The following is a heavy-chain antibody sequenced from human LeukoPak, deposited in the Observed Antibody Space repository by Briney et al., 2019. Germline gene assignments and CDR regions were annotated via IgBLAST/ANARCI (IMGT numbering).Heavy chain of an antibody. Sequence: ASVKVSCKASGYTFTSYGISWVRQAPGQGLEWMGWISGYNGNTKYAQQLQGKVTMTIDTSTSTAYMELRSLRSDDTAVYYCARVPMTTADYWGQGTLVTVSS. CDR1: GYTFTSYG. V-gene: IGHV1-18*01. CDR3: ARVPMTTADY. J-gene: IGHJ4*02. D-gene: IGHD1-14*01. CDR2: ISGYNGNT.